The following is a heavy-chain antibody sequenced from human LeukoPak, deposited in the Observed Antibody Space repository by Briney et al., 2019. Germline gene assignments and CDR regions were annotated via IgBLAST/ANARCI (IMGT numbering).Heavy chain of an antibody. CDR3: ARGAGSGWYAGRPYYFDY. D-gene: IGHD6-19*01. CDR2: IYHSGST. J-gene: IGHJ4*02. CDR1: GGSISSSNW. Sequence: SGTLSLTCAVSGGSISSSNWWSWVRQPPGKGLEWIGEIYHSGSTNYNPSLKSRVTVSGDKSKNQFSLKLSSVTAADTAVYYCARGAGSGWYAGRPYYFDYWGQGTLVTVSS. V-gene: IGHV4-4*02.